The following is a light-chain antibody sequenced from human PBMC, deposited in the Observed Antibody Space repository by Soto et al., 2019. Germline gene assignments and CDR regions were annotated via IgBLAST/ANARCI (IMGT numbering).Light chain of an antibody. V-gene: IGKV3-20*01. CDR1: QSVSSSF. CDR3: QQYGRSIT. J-gene: IGKJ5*01. Sequence: EIVLTQSPGTLSLSPGEGATLSCRASQSVSSSFLAWYQQKPGQAPRLLIYGASSRATGIPDRFSGSGSGTDFTLTTSRLEPEDFAVYYCQQYGRSITFGQGTRLEIK. CDR2: GAS.